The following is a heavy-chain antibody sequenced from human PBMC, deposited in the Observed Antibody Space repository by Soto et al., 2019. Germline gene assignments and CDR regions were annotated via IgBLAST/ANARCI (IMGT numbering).Heavy chain of an antibody. D-gene: IGHD3-22*01. CDR3: ASTTSYYYDTSGYSKWFEP. V-gene: IGHV4-59*01. CDR2: ISYSGST. CDR1: GASMSAYY. J-gene: IGHJ5*02. Sequence: SETLSLTCTVSGASMSAYYWSWIRQSPGQGLEWIGYISYSGSTNYNPSLKSRITISVDTSKKQFSLKLSSVTAADTAVYSCASTTSYYYDTSGYSKWFEPWGQGALVTVSS.